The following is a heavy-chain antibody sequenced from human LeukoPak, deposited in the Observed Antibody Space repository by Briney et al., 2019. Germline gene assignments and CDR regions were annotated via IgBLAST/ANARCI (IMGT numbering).Heavy chain of an antibody. CDR2: ISSSSVYI. CDR1: GFTFSSYS. V-gene: IGHV3-21*01. CDR3: AREGIAGTGDY. J-gene: IGHJ4*02. D-gene: IGHD1-1*01. Sequence: PGRSLRLSCAASGFTFSSYSMNWVRQAPGKGLEWVSSISSSSVYIYYADSVKGRFTISRDNAKNSLYLQMNSLRAEDTAAYYYAREGIAGTGDYWGRGTLVTVSS.